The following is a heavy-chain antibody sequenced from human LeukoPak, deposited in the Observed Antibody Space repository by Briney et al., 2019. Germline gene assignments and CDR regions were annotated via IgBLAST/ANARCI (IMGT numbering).Heavy chain of an antibody. Sequence: SETLSLTCTVSGYSISSGYYWGWIRQPPGKGLEWIGSIYHSGSTYYNPSLKSRVTMSVDTSKNQFSLKLSSVTAADTAVYYCASTVAGHSPLDYWGQGTLVTVSS. CDR3: ASTVAGHSPLDY. V-gene: IGHV4-38-2*02. CDR2: IYHSGST. CDR1: GYSISSGYY. J-gene: IGHJ4*02. D-gene: IGHD2-21*01.